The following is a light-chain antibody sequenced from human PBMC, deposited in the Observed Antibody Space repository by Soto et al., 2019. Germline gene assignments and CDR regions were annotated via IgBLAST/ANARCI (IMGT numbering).Light chain of an antibody. CDR1: SGHSNYA. V-gene: IGLV4-69*01. Sequence: QSVLTQSPSASASLGASVKLTCTLSSGHSNYAIAWHQQQPEKGPRYLMKLNSDGSHRKGDGIPDRFSGSSSGAERYLIISSLQPEDEADYYCQTWVSGIRVFGGGTKLTVL. CDR3: QTWVSGIRV. CDR2: LNSDGSH. J-gene: IGLJ3*02.